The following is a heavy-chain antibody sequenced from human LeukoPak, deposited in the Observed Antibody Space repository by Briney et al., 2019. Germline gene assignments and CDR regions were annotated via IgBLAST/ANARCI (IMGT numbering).Heavy chain of an antibody. Sequence: ASVKVSCKASGYTFTSYGISWVRQAPGQGLEWMGWISAYNGNTNYAQKLQGRVTMTTDTSTSTAYMELRSLRSDDTAVYYCARDNSQQYYYDSNSYYAYWGQGTLVSVSS. D-gene: IGHD3-22*01. J-gene: IGHJ4*02. CDR2: ISAYNGNT. CDR3: ARDNSQQYYYDSNSYYAY. CDR1: GYTFTSYG. V-gene: IGHV1-18*01.